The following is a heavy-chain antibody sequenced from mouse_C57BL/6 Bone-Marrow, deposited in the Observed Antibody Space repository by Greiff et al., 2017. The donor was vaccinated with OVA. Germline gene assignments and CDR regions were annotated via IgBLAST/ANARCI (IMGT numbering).Heavy chain of an antibody. J-gene: IGHJ1*03. Sequence: QVQLQQSGAELAKPGASVKLSCKASGYTFTSYWMHWVKQRPGQGLEWIGYINPSSGYTKYNQKFKDKATLTADKSSSTAYMQLSSLTSEDSAVYSVARSRNWDWYFDVWGTGTTVTVSS. CDR2: INPSSGYT. D-gene: IGHD4-1*01. CDR3: ARSRNWDWYFDV. CDR1: GYTFTSYW. V-gene: IGHV1-7*01.